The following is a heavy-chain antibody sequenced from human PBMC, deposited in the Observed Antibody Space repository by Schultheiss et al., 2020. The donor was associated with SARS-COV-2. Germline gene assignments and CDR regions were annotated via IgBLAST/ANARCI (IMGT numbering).Heavy chain of an antibody. J-gene: IGHJ4*02. Sequence: SVKVSCKASGYSLTGHHMHWVRQAPGQGLEWMGRIIPIFGIANYAQKFQGRVTITADESTSTAYMELSSLRSEDTAVYYCARYRITAIDYWGQGTLVTVSS. CDR2: IIPIFGIA. CDR1: GYSLTGHH. V-gene: IGHV1-69*13. CDR3: ARYRITAIDY. D-gene: IGHD3-10*01.